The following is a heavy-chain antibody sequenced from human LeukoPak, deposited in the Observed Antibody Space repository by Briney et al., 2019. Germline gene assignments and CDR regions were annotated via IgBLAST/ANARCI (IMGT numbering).Heavy chain of an antibody. Sequence: ASVKVSCKASGYTFTSYDINWVRQATGQGLEWMGWMNPNSGNTGYAQKFQGRVTITRNTSISTAYMELSSLRSEDTAVYYCARTTWATYSTRRWFDPWGQGTLVTVSS. CDR2: MNPNSGNT. V-gene: IGHV1-8*03. CDR1: GYTFTSYD. CDR3: ARTTWATYSTRRWFDP. J-gene: IGHJ5*02. D-gene: IGHD6-13*01.